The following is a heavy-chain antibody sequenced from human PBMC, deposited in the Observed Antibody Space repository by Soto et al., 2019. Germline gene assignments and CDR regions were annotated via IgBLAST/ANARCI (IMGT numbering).Heavy chain of an antibody. J-gene: IGHJ1*01. CDR3: AGEGSGYNF. D-gene: IGHD5-12*01. CDR2: IIPVFGRP. V-gene: IGHV1-69*13. Sequence: SVKVSGKASGGTFSSFGISWVRQAPGQGLEWMGGIIPVFGRPNYAQRFRGRLTITADESTNTGYMGLIDLRSEDTAVYYCAGEGSGYNFWGQGTQVTVSS. CDR1: GGTFSSFG.